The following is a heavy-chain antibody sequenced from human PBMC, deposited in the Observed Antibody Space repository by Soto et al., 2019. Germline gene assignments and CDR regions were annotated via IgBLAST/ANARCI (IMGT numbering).Heavy chain of an antibody. Sequence: SVKVSCKASGGTFSSYAISWVRQAPGQGLERMGGIIPIFGTANYAQKFQGRVTITADKSTSTAYMELSGLRSEDTAVYYCARGCKEGGGVVVARYYYGMDVWGQGATVTVSS. J-gene: IGHJ6*02. V-gene: IGHV1-69*06. CDR3: ARGCKEGGGVVVARYYYGMDV. D-gene: IGHD2-15*01. CDR1: GGTFSSYA. CDR2: IIPIFGTA.